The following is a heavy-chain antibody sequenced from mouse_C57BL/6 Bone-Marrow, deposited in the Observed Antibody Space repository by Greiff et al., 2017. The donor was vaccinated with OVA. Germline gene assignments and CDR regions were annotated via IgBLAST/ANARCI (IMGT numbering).Heavy chain of an antibody. CDR1: GFNIKNTY. J-gene: IGHJ4*01. V-gene: IGHV14-3*01. CDR2: IDPANDNT. Sequence: EVKLVESVAELVRPGASVKLSCTASGFNIKNTYMHWVKQRPEQGLEWIGRIDPANDNTKYAPKFQGKATMTADTSSNTAYLQLSSLSSEDTAIYCCARRSFASSFYAMDYWGQGTSVTVSS. D-gene: IGHD1-1*01. CDR3: ARRSFASSFYAMDY.